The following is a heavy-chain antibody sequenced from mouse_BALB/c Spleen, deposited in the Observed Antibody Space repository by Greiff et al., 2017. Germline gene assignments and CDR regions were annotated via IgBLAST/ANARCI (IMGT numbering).Heavy chain of an antibody. Sequence: EVKLMESGGGLVQPGGSRKLSCAASGFTFSSFGMHWVRQAPEKGLEWVAYISSGSNTIYYADTVKGRFTISRDNPKNTLFLQMTSLRSEDTAMYYCARWGYGDYYAMDYWGQGTSVTVSS. CDR1: GFTFSSFG. D-gene: IGHD3-1*01. J-gene: IGHJ4*01. CDR3: ARWGYGDYYAMDY. V-gene: IGHV5-17*02. CDR2: ISSGSNTI.